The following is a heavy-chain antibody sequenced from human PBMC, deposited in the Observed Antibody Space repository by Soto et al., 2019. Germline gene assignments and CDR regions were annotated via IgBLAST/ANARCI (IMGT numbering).Heavy chain of an antibody. CDR1: RSPYSSFA. J-gene: IGHJ4*02. Sequence: GSPILSWAASRSPYSSFAMSWVPAAPGEGLDLVSANSGRGGRTYSADSVKGRFTITRQNSKNTLYPQMSRQRAEDTAVYYCAGGFSAGKGSPPDVWGQGSLVTVSS. V-gene: IGHV3-23*01. CDR2: NSGRGGRT. CDR3: AGGFSAGKGSPPDV. D-gene: IGHD6-13*01.